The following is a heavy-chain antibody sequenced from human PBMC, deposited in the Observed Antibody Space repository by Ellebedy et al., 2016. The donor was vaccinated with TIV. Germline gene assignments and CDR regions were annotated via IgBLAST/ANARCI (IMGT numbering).Heavy chain of an antibody. CDR3: ASTGGVEMATIGY. V-gene: IGHV1-3*01. CDR1: GYTFTSYA. Sequence: ASVKVSXXASGYTFTSYAMHWVRQAPGQRLEWMGWINAGNGNTKYSQKFQGRVTITRDTSASTAYMELSSLRSEDTAVYYCASTGGVEMATIGYWGQGTLVTVSS. CDR2: INAGNGNT. J-gene: IGHJ4*02. D-gene: IGHD5-24*01.